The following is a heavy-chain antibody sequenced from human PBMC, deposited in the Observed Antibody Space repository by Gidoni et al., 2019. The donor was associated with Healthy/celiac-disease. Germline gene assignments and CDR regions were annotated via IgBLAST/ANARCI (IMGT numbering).Heavy chain of an antibody. V-gene: IGHV3-23*01. CDR1: SYA. Sequence: SYAMSWVRQAPGKGLEWVSAISSSGGTTYYADSVKGRFTISRDNSKNTLYLQMNSLGAEDTAVYYCAKVYFWTGYSTFDAFHVWGQGTLVTVSS. CDR3: AKVYFWTGYSTFDAFHV. J-gene: IGHJ3*01. CDR2: ISSSGGTT. D-gene: IGHD3-3*01.